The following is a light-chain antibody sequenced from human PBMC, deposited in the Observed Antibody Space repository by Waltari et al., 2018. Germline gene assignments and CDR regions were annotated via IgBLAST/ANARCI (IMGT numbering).Light chain of an antibody. CDR2: EVT. J-gene: IGLJ3*02. CDR1: SSDVGGYDH. Sequence: QSALTQPPSASGSPGQSVTISCTGTSSDVGGYDHVSWYQQHPGKAPKLLIYEVTKRPSGVPDRFSGSKSGTTASLAVSGLQAEDEADYYCCSYTGTNTLGVFGGGTTLTVL. V-gene: IGLV2-8*01. CDR3: CSYTGTNTLGV.